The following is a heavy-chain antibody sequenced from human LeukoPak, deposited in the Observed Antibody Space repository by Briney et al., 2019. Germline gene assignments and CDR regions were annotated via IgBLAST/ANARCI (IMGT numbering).Heavy chain of an antibody. CDR1: GGSISSSGYY. Sequence: SETLSLXCTVSGGSISSSGYYWGWIRQPPGKGLEWIASIYYSGTTYYNPSLKSRVTIYVDTSKNQLSLKLSSLTAADTAVYYCARHEYSGSYYGLSWFDPWGQGTLVTVSS. D-gene: IGHD1-26*01. CDR2: IYYSGTT. CDR3: ARHEYSGSYYGLSWFDP. V-gene: IGHV4-39*01. J-gene: IGHJ5*02.